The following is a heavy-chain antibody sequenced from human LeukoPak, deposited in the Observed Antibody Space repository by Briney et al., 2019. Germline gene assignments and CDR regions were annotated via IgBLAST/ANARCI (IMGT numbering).Heavy chain of an antibody. D-gene: IGHD6-13*01. J-gene: IGHJ4*02. Sequence: GGSLRLSCAASGFTFSSYSMSWVRQAPGKGLEWVSAISGIGGSTNYADSVKGRFTISRDNSKNTLYLQMNSLRAEDTAVYYCVQSILSSSSLGGDYWGQGTLVTVSS. CDR3: VQSILSSSSLGGDY. CDR2: ISGIGGST. CDR1: GFTFSSYS. V-gene: IGHV3-23*01.